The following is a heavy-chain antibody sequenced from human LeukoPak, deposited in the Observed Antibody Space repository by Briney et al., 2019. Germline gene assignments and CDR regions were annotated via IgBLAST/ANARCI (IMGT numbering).Heavy chain of an antibody. D-gene: IGHD3-10*01. CDR1: GFTFSRNG. V-gene: IGHV3-23*01. J-gene: IGHJ4*02. CDR3: AKDRNYGSGSYYTYYFDY. Sequence: GGSLRLSCAASGFTFSRNGMTWVRQAPGKGLEWVSAISGSGGSTYYADSVKGRFTISRDNSKNTLYLQMNSLRAEDTAVYYCAKDRNYGSGSYYTYYFDYWGQGTLVTVSS. CDR2: ISGSGGST.